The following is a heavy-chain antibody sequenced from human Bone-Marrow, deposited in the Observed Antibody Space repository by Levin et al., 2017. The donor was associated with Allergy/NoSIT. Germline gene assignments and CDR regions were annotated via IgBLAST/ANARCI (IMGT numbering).Heavy chain of an antibody. Sequence: GASVKVSCAASGFNFPRYALGWVRQAPRRGLEWVSSITVGGVTTYYADSVKGRFTISRDDSKNTVYLQMNSLRAEDTAIYYCAKYGIAVTTSSYFDSWGQGTQVTVSS. CDR1: GFNFPRYA. CDR2: ITVGGVTT. D-gene: IGHD4-17*01. V-gene: IGHV3-23*01. J-gene: IGHJ4*02. CDR3: AKYGIAVTTSSYFDS.